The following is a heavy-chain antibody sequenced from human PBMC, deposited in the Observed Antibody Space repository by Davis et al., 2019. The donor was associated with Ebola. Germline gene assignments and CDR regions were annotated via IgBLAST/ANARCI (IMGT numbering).Heavy chain of an antibody. D-gene: IGHD2-21*01. CDR2: IYYSGST. CDR1: GGSISSGGYS. V-gene: IGHV4-61*08. J-gene: IGHJ5*02. Sequence: SETLSLTCAVSGGSISSGGYSWSWIRQPPGKGLEWIGYIYYSGSTNYNPSLKSRVTISVDTSKNQFSLKLSSVTAADTAVYYCARDPVLAYCGGDCYSGFDPWGQGTLVTVSS. CDR3: ARDPVLAYCGGDCYSGFDP.